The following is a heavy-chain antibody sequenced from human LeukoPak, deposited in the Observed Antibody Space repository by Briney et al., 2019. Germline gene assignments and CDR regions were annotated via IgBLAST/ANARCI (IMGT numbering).Heavy chain of an antibody. Sequence: GGSLRLSCAASGFTFSSYAMSWVRQAPGKGLEWVSAISGSGGSTYYADSVKGRFTISRDNSKNTLYLQMNSLRAEDTAVYYCAKVGGSGSCYKSYFDYWGQGTLSPSPQ. CDR2: ISGSGGST. CDR3: AKVGGSGSCYKSYFDY. V-gene: IGHV3-23*01. J-gene: IGHJ4*02. D-gene: IGHD3-10*01. CDR1: GFTFSSYA.